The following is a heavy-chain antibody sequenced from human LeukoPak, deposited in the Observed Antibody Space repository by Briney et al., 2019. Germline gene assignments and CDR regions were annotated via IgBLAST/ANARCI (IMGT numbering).Heavy chain of an antibody. D-gene: IGHD2-15*01. Sequence: GGSLRLSCAASAFTFSNAWMNWVRQAPGKGLEWVCRIKSKTDGGTTDYAAPVKGRFTISRDNSKNTLYLQMNSLKTEDTAVYYCTTEERVSSGYCSGGSCYIDYWGQGTLVTVSS. CDR3: TTEERVSSGYCSGGSCYIDY. CDR1: AFTFSNAW. CDR2: IKSKTDGGTT. V-gene: IGHV3-15*01. J-gene: IGHJ4*02.